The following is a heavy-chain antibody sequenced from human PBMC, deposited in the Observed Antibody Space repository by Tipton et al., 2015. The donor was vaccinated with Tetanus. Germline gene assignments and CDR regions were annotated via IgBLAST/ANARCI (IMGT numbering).Heavy chain of an antibody. J-gene: IGHJ6*02. D-gene: IGHD2-15*01. V-gene: IGHV3-33*08. CDR2: LWFDGGDE. CDR1: GFTLNNFV. CDR3: ARELDCSGGGCYSYGLDV. Sequence: QVQLVQSGGGVVQPGKSRTLSCAASGFTLNNFVMFWVRQRPGKGLEWVAVLWFDGGDEYYADSVKGRFTISRDNSKNTVYLQMNSLRAEDTAVYYCARELDCSGGGCYSYGLDVWGQGTTVTVSS.